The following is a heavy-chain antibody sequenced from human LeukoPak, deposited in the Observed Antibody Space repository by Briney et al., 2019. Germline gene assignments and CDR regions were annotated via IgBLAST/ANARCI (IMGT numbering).Heavy chain of an antibody. Sequence: PSETLSLTCTVSGGSISSSSYYWGWIRQPPGKGLEWIGSIYYSGSTYYNPSLKSRVTISVDTSKNQFSLKLSSVTAADTAVYYCARLDYSSETGLDYWGQGTLVTVSS. CDR1: GGSISSSSYY. D-gene: IGHD4-11*01. CDR3: ARLDYSSETGLDY. V-gene: IGHV4-39*01. CDR2: IYYSGST. J-gene: IGHJ4*02.